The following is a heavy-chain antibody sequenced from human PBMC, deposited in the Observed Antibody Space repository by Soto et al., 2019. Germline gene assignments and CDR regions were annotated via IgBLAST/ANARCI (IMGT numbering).Heavy chain of an antibody. J-gene: IGHJ4*02. CDR2: ISGDGSSI. Sequence: EVQLVESGGGFVQPGGSLRLSCAASGFMFSSYWMHWVRQGPGKGLLWVSRISGDGSSISYADSVKGRFTLYRDNAKNTLYLKMNNLRDEKPAMFYCVRDGGHRGDYWGAGTLVNVSS. V-gene: IGHV3-74*01. D-gene: IGHD3-10*01. CDR1: GFMFSSYW. CDR3: VRDGGHRGDY.